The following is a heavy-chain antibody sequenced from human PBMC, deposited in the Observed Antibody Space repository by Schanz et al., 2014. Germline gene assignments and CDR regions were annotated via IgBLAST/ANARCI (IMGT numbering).Heavy chain of an antibody. CDR1: GGSFSSNY. J-gene: IGHJ6*02. CDR3: ARDSLRGATGGYGMDV. D-gene: IGHD2-8*02. Sequence: QVQLQQWGAGLLKPSETLSLTCAVYGGSFSSNYWSWIRQPPGKGLEWIGEIYHSGSTNYNPSLKSRVTISVDKPKKQFSLKVRSVTAADTAVYYCARDSLRGATGGYGMDVWGQGTTVTVSS. CDR2: IYHSGST. V-gene: IGHV4-34*02.